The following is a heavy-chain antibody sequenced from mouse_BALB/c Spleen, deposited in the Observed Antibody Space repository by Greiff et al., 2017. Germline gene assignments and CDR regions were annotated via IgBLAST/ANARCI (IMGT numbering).Heavy chain of an antibody. Sequence: QVHVKQSGAELAKPGASVKMSCKASGYTFPSYWMHWVKQRPGQGLEWIGYINPSTGYTEYNQKFKDKATLTADKSSSTAYMQLSSLTSEDSAVYYCARDRRGYFDVWGAGTTVTVSS. J-gene: IGHJ1*01. CDR3: ARDRRGYFDV. CDR1: GYTFPSYW. V-gene: IGHV1-7*01. CDR2: INPSTGYT.